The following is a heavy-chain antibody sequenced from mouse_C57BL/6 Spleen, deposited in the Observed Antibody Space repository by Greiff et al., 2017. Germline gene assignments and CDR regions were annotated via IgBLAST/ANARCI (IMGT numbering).Heavy chain of an antibody. CDR1: GFTFSDYY. CDR3: ARWYYGSSYDAMDY. D-gene: IGHD1-1*01. Sequence: DVKLVESEGGLVQPGSSMKLSCTASGFTFSDYYMAWVRQVPEKGLEWVANINYDGSSTYYLDSLKSRFIISRDNAKNILYLQMSSLKSEDTATYYCARWYYGSSYDAMDYWGQGTSVTVSS. V-gene: IGHV5-16*01. CDR2: INYDGSST. J-gene: IGHJ4*01.